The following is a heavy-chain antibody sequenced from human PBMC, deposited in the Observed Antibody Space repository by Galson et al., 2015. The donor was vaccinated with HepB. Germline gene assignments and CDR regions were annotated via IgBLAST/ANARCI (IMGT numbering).Heavy chain of an antibody. Sequence: SLGLSGAASGFTFSSYWMSWVRQAPGKGLEWVANIKQDGSEKYYVDSVKGRFTISRDNAKNSLYLQMNSLRAEDTAVYYCARDLEAYYDFWSGYWYYYGMDVWGQGTTVTVSS. CDR1: GFTFSSYW. D-gene: IGHD3-3*01. CDR2: IKQDGSEK. J-gene: IGHJ6*02. V-gene: IGHV3-7*01. CDR3: ARDLEAYYDFWSGYWYYYGMDV.